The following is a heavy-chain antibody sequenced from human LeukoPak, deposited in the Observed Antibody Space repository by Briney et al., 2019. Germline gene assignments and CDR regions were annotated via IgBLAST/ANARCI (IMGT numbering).Heavy chain of an antibody. Sequence: GGSLRLSCAASGFTFSSCGMSWVRQTPGKGLEWVSGIGPSGSPTDYADSVKGRVTIARDNSKNMLYLQMNSLSAEDTAVYYCTKDRRESTYWGQGTLVTVSS. CDR3: TKDRRESTY. V-gene: IGHV3-23*01. CDR2: IGPSGSPT. J-gene: IGHJ4*02. CDR1: GFTFSSCG. D-gene: IGHD3-10*01.